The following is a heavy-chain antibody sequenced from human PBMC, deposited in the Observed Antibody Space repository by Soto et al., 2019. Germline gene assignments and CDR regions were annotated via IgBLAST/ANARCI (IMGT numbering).Heavy chain of an antibody. J-gene: IGHJ6*02. CDR2: IYSGGST. V-gene: IGHV3-53*01. CDR1: GFTVSSNY. D-gene: IGHD3-10*01. CDR3: ARDQYGSGSYYHYYYGMDV. Sequence: LRLSCAASGFTVSSNYMSWVRQAPGKGLEWVSVIYSGGSTYYADSVKGRFTISRDNSKNTLYLQMNSLRAEDTAVYYCARDQYGSGSYYHYYYGMDVWGQGTTVTVSS.